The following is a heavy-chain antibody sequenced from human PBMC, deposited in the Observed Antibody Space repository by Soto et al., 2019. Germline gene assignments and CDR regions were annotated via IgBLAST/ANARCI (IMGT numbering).Heavy chain of an antibody. CDR2: ISGSGGST. V-gene: IGHV3-23*01. Sequence: GGSLRLSCAASGFTFSSYAMSWVRQAPGKGLEWVSAISGSGGSTYYADSVKGRFTISRDNSKNTLYLEMNSLRAEDTAVYYCAKDFDSYGDPRLLKFDYWGQGTLVTVSS. J-gene: IGHJ4*02. CDR1: GFTFSSYA. CDR3: AKDFDSYGDPRLLKFDY. D-gene: IGHD4-17*01.